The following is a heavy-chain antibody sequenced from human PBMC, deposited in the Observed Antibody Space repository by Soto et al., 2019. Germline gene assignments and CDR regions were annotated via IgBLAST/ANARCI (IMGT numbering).Heavy chain of an antibody. CDR1: GGTFSSYA. CDR3: ARHGPAAGYYYGMDV. CDR2: IIPIFGTA. V-gene: IGHV1-69*12. Sequence: QVQLVQSGAEVKKPGSSVKVSCKASGGTFSSYAISWVRQAPGQGLEWMGGIIPIFGTANYAQKFQGRVTFTADESTSTAYLELSSLRSEDRAVYYCARHGPAAGYYYGMDVWGQGTTVTVSS. J-gene: IGHJ6*02. D-gene: IGHD2-2*01.